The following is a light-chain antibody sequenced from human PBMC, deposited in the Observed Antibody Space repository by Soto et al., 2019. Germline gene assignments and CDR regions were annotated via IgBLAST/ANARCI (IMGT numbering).Light chain of an antibody. Sequence: DIQMTQSPSSLSASVGDRVTITCRASQSISRRLNWYQQKPGKAPNLLIYTASSLQSGVPSRFSGSGSWTDFTLDISSLQPEEFATYYCQQSYSTPLTFGGGPNVEIK. V-gene: IGKV1-39*01. J-gene: IGKJ4*01. CDR3: QQSYSTPLT. CDR2: TAS. CDR1: QSISRR.